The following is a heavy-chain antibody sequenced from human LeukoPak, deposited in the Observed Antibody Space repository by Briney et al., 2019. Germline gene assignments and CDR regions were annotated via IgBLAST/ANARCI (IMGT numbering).Heavy chain of an antibody. CDR2: IYYSGST. D-gene: IGHD3-22*01. J-gene: IGHJ4*02. V-gene: IGHV4-39*07. CDR3: ASLSSGYYPFDY. Sequence: SETLSLTCTVSGGSISSSSYYWGWIRQPPGKGLEWVGSIYYSGSTYYNPSLKSRVTISVDTSKNQFSLKLSSVTAADTAVYYCASLSSGYYPFDYWGQGTLVTDSS. CDR1: GGSISSSSYY.